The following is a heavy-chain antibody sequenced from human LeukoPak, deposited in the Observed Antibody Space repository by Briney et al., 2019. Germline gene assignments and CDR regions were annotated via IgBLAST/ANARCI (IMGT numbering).Heavy chain of an antibody. CDR3: ARVSRRITMIVVVIKSSDFDY. D-gene: IGHD3-22*01. J-gene: IGHJ4*02. CDR1: GYTFTSYG. CDR2: ISAYNGNT. V-gene: IGHV1-18*01. Sequence: GASVKVSCKASGYTFTSYGISWVRQAPGQGLEWMGWISAYNGNTNYAQKLQGRVTMTTDTSTSTAYMELRSLRSDDTAVYYCARVSRRITMIVVVIKSSDFDYWGQGTLVTVSS.